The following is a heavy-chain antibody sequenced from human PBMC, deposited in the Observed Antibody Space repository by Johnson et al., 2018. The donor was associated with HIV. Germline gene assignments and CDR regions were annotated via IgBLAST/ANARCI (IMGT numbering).Heavy chain of an antibody. Sequence: MQLVESGGGLVQPGGSLRLSCAASGFTVSDYYMSWVRQAPGKGLEWVSLISTGGSPYYADSVKDRFTISRDKSKNTLFLQMNGLRVEDTAVYYCARDPVWDAFDIWGQGTMVTVSS. CDR3: ARDPVWDAFDI. CDR1: GFTVSDYY. V-gene: IGHV3-66*01. CDR2: ISTGGSP. J-gene: IGHJ3*02.